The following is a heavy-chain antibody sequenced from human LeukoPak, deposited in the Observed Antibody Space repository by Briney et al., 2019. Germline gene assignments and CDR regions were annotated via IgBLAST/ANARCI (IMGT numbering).Heavy chain of an antibody. V-gene: IGHV3-23*01. CDR2: ITGSGGST. CDR1: GFTVSSNY. D-gene: IGHD3-22*01. Sequence: PGGSLRLSCAASGFTVSSNYMSWVRQAPGKGLEWVSVITGSGGSTYYADSVKGRFTISRDNSKNTLYLQMISLRAEDTAVYHCASRGLSPYYDYWGQGTLVTVSS. J-gene: IGHJ4*02. CDR3: ASRGLSPYYDY.